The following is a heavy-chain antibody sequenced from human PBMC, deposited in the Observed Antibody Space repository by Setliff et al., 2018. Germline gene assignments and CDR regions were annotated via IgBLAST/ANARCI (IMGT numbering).Heavy chain of an antibody. CDR2: IHPNTGDT. CDR3: ARLEKDYGDHVRKSLDY. Sequence: ASVKVSCKASGYTFFTSGIHWLRQAPGQGPEWMGWIHPNTGDTNYAQNFQDGVTLTRDTSITTAYMELSSLRSEDTAMYYCARLEKDYGDHVRKSLDYWGQGTLVTVSS. D-gene: IGHD4-17*01. CDR1: GYTFFTSG. J-gene: IGHJ4*02. V-gene: IGHV1-2*02.